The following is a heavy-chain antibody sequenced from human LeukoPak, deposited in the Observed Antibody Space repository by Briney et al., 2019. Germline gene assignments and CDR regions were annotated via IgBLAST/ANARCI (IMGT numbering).Heavy chain of an antibody. D-gene: IGHD1/OR15-1a*01. Sequence: SETLSLTCPVSIGSISSSKWWSWVRQSPVKGLEWIGEIYLHGTTNYNPSFTSRVTMSVDRSRNQFSLKLTSVTAADTAVYYCARQKWEQQGRDYYFNGLDVWGPGTTVIVSS. CDR2: IYLHGTT. J-gene: IGHJ6*02. CDR1: IGSISSSKW. V-gene: IGHV4-4*02. CDR3: ARQKWEQQGRDYYFNGLDV.